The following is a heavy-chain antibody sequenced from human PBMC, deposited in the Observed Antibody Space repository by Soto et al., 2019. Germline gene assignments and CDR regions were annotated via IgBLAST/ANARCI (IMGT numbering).Heavy chain of an antibody. V-gene: IGHV5-51*01. CDR1: GYSFINYW. CDR2: VNPGDSDT. Sequence: PGESLKISCKGSGYSFINYWVAWVRQMPGKGLEWMGIVNPGDSDTRYSPSYQGQVTVTADKSISTAYLYWRSLKASDTAMYYCVRPDSTGYYAYWGQGTLVTSPQ. D-gene: IGHD3-22*01. CDR3: VRPDSTGYYAY. J-gene: IGHJ4*02.